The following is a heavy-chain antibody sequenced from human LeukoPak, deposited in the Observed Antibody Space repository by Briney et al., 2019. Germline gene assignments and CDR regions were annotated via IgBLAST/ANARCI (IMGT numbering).Heavy chain of an antibody. CDR3: ARDRFVAAAEPRYYGMDV. CDR1: GGTFISYA. Sequence: SVKVSCKASGGTFISYAISWVRQAPGQGLEWMGGIIPIFGTANYAQKFQGRVMITADESTSTAYMELSSLRSEDTAVYYCARDRFVAAAEPRYYGMDVWGQGTTVTVSS. V-gene: IGHV1-69*13. D-gene: IGHD6-13*01. J-gene: IGHJ6*02. CDR2: IIPIFGTA.